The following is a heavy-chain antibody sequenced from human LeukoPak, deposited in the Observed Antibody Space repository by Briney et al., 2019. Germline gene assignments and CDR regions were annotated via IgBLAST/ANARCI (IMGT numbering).Heavy chain of an antibody. J-gene: IGHJ3*02. Sequence: PSETLSLTCTVSGGSISSYYWSWIRQPPGKELEWIGYIYYSGSTNYNPSLKSRVTISVDTSKNQFSLKLSSVTAADTAVYYCARPALYYYDSSGTPDAFDIWGQGTMVTVSS. V-gene: IGHV4-59*08. D-gene: IGHD3-22*01. CDR3: ARPALYYYDSSGTPDAFDI. CDR2: IYYSGST. CDR1: GGSISSYY.